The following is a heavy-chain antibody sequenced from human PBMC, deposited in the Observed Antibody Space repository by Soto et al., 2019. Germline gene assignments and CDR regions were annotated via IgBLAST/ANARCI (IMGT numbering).Heavy chain of an antibody. Sequence: EVQLVESGGGLVQPGGSLRLSCAASGFTFSNYWMYWVRQAPGKGLEWVSRINSDGSVSSYADSVKGRLTISRDNVKNTLYLQMASLRAEDTAVYYCARGDCVGGTCYSLAGSFYYYMDVWGKGTMVTVFS. V-gene: IGHV3-74*02. D-gene: IGHD2-15*01. CDR3: ARGDCVGGTCYSLAGSFYYYMDV. CDR1: GFTFSNYW. CDR2: INSDGSVS. J-gene: IGHJ6*03.